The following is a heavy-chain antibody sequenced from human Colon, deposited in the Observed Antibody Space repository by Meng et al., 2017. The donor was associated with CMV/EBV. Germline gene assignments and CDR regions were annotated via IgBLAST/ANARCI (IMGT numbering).Heavy chain of an antibody. CDR1: GYTFNSYP. J-gene: IGHJ4*02. Sequence: QVQLVQSGAEVKKPGASVKVSCTASGYTFNSYPISWVRQAPGQGLEWMGWISTYNGNTNYAQKFQGRLTLTTDTSTSTAYMELSRLRSDDAAIYYCAREVEGSSSRYIDYWGQGTLVTVSS. CDR2: ISTYNGNT. CDR3: AREVEGSSSRYIDY. V-gene: IGHV1-18*01. D-gene: IGHD6-13*01.